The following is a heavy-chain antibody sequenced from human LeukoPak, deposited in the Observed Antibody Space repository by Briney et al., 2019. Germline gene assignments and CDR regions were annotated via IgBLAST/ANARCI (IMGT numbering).Heavy chain of an antibody. CDR2: ISAYNGNT. CDR1: GYTFTSYG. D-gene: IGHD6-19*01. Sequence: GASVKVSCKASGYTFTSYGISWVRQAPVQGLEWMGWISAYNGNTNYAQKFQGRVTITRNTSISTAYMELSSLRSEDTAVYYCAISSGWYGENYFDYWGQGTLVTVSS. V-gene: IGHV1-18*01. CDR3: AISSGWYGENYFDY. J-gene: IGHJ4*02.